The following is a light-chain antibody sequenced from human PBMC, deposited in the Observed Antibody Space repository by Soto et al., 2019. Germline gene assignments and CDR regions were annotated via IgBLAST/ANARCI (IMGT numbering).Light chain of an antibody. Sequence: DIQMTQSPSTLSASEGDRVTITCRASQSISSWLAWYQQKPGKAPKLLIYKASSLESGVPSRFSGSGYGTEFTLTISSLQPDDFATYYCQQSYSTPPTFGQGTMVDVK. CDR2: KAS. V-gene: IGKV1-5*03. CDR1: QSISSW. CDR3: QQSYSTPPT. J-gene: IGKJ1*01.